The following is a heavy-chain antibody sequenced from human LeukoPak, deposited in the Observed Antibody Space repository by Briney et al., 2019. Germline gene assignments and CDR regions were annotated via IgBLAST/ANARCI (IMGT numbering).Heavy chain of an antibody. Sequence: SETLSLTCAVYGGSFTDYYWNWIRQPPGKGLEWIGEINHSGTTHYNPSLKSRVTISADTSKNQFSLKLNSVTAADTAVYFCARASRPGGDSSGYDFDYWGQGTLVTVSS. CDR2: INHSGTT. D-gene: IGHD3-22*01. J-gene: IGHJ4*02. CDR3: ARASRPGGDSSGYDFDY. CDR1: GGSFTDYY. V-gene: IGHV4-34*01.